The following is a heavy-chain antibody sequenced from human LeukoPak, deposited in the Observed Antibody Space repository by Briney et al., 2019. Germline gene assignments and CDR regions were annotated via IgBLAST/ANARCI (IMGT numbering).Heavy chain of an antibody. CDR2: IYYSGST. CDR3: ARDPLSRGGIY. V-gene: IGHV4-39*07. D-gene: IGHD1-1*01. CDR1: GGSISSSSYY. Sequence: SETLSLTCTVSGGSISSSSYYWGWIRQPPGKGLEWIGSIYYSGSTYYNPSLKSRVTISVDTSKNQFSLKLSSVTAADTAVYYCARDPLSRGGIYWGQGTLVTVSS. J-gene: IGHJ4*02.